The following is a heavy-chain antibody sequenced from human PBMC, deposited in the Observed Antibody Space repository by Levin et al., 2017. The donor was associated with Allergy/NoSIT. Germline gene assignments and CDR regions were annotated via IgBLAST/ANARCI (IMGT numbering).Heavy chain of an antibody. CDR3: ARAPLRFGAYGAVDI. V-gene: IGHV4-61*01. CDR2: IYFSGST. J-gene: IGHJ3*02. D-gene: IGHD3-10*01. Sequence: SCTVTGGSVNSGSYYWSWIRQPPGKGLEWIGYIYFSGSTSNNPSLKSRVTISIDTSKNQFSLKLSSVTAADTAVYYCARAPLRFGAYGAVDIWGQGTMVTVSS. CDR1: GGSVNSGSYY.